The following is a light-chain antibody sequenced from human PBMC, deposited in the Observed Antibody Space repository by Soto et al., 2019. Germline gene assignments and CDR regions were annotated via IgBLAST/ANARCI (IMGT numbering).Light chain of an antibody. CDR2: GAS. J-gene: IGKJ1*01. V-gene: IGKV3-15*01. CDR1: QGVRNN. CDR3: HQYNQWPLWT. Sequence: EVVMTQSPVTLSVSPGESATLSCRASQGVRNNLAWYQQRPGQAPRLLIYGASTRAAGIPARFSGSGSETAVTLTIRSLQSEDFAVYYCHQYNQWPLWTFGQGTKVEIK.